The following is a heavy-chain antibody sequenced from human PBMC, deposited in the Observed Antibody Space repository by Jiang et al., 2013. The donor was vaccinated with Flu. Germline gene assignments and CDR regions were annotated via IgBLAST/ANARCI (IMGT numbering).Heavy chain of an antibody. J-gene: IGHJ3*02. CDR2: ISAYNGNT. Sequence: EVKKPGASVKVSCKASGYTFTTTGIIWVRQAPGQGLEWMGWISAYNGNTNYVQRVQGRVTMTTDTSTSTAYMELRSLRSDDTAVYFCARGGADRASSHAFDIWGHGTMVTVSS. CDR1: GYTFTTTG. D-gene: IGHD2-15*01. V-gene: IGHV1-18*04. CDR3: ARGGADRASSHAFDI.